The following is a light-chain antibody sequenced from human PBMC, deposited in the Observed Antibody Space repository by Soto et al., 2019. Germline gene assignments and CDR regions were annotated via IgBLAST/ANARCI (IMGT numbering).Light chain of an antibody. J-gene: IGKJ1*01. V-gene: IGKV3D-20*01. CDR1: QSVSDN. CDR2: DAS. Sequence: EIEMTQSPATLSVSPGERATLSCRASQSVSDNLAWYQQKPGLAPRLLIYDASRRATGIPDRFSGSGSGADFILSISRLEPEDFAVYYCQQYGSSPWTFGQGTKVDIK. CDR3: QQYGSSPWT.